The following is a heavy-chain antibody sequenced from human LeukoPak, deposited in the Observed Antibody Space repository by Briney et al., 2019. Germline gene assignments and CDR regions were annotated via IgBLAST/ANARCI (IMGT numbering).Heavy chain of an antibody. CDR2: INYSGST. Sequence: SETLSLTCTVSGASIRSYCWNWLRQPPGKGLAWIGYINYSGSTNFNPSLKSRATISMDTSKHHFSLKLSSVTAADTAVYYCARDTRSYDSSGYYFFDFWGQGTLVTVSS. V-gene: IGHV4-59*01. D-gene: IGHD3-22*01. J-gene: IGHJ4*02. CDR3: ARDTRSYDSSGYYFFDF. CDR1: GASIRSYC.